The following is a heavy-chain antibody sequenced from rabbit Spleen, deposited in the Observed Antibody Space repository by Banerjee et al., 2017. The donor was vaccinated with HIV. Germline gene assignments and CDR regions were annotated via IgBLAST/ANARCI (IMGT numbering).Heavy chain of an antibody. CDR3: ARTEAASGSSGLAL. Sequence: QSLEESGGGLVKPEGSLTLTCKASGFDLNAYYYMCWVRQAPGKGLEWIACIYGGISGSTYYASWAKGRFTISKASSTTVTLQLNSLTAADTATYFCARTEAASGSSGLALWGPGTLVTVS. CDR2: IYGGISGST. D-gene: IGHD4-1*01. CDR1: GFDLNAYYY. V-gene: IGHV1S40*01. J-gene: IGHJ4*01.